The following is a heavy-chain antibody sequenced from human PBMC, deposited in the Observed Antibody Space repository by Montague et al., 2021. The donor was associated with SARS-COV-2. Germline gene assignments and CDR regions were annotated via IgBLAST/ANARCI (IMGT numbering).Heavy chain of an antibody. Sequence: CAISGDSVWSNTAAWNWIRQSPSGGLEWLGRTNYRSKWTSDYATSVEGRISIDPDTSKNQFFLHLRSVTPEDTGVYYCVRDTGSAQAGFDAWGPGTTVTVSS. CDR2: TNYRSKWTS. CDR1: GDSVWSNTAA. D-gene: IGHD4-17*01. J-gene: IGHJ6*02. V-gene: IGHV6-1*01. CDR3: VRDTGSAQAGFDA.